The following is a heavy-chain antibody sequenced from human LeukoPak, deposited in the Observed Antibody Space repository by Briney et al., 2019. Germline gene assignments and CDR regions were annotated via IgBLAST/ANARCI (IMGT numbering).Heavy chain of an antibody. CDR1: GGSISSYY. CDR2: MYTSGST. CDR3: ARGRRFWELNWFDP. V-gene: IGHV4-4*07. J-gene: IGHJ5*02. Sequence: SETLSLTCTVTGGSISSYYWSWIRQPAGKGLEWIGRMYTSGSTNYNPSLKSRVTMSVDTSKNQFSLKLSSVTAADTAVYYCARGRRFWELNWFDPWVQGTLVTVSS. D-gene: IGHD3-10*01.